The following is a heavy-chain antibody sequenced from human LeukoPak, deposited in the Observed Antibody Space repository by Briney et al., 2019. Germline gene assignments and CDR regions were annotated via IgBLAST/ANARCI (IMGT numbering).Heavy chain of an antibody. D-gene: IGHD6-6*01. CDR2: IKQDGTEK. CDR1: GFTFSSYW. CDR3: ARDVRPDY. Sequence: GGSLRLSCAASGFTFSSYWMSWVRQAPGEGLEWVANIKQDGTEKYYMDSVKGRFSISRDNAKNSLHLQMNALRAEDTPVYYCARDVRPDYWGQGTLVTVST. V-gene: IGHV3-7*04. J-gene: IGHJ4*02.